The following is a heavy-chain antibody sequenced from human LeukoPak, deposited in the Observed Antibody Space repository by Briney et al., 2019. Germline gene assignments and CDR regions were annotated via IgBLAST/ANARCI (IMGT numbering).Heavy chain of an antibody. J-gene: IGHJ4*02. D-gene: IGHD6-13*01. CDR2: ISGSGGIT. Sequence: GGSLRLSCAASGFTFSSYAMTWVGQAPGKGLEGVSTISGSGGITHYTDPVKGRFTISRDNSKSTLYLQMSSLRAEDTALYYCAKDRREVAASGYSWGQGTLVTVSS. V-gene: IGHV3-23*01. CDR3: AKDRREVAASGYS. CDR1: GFTFSSYA.